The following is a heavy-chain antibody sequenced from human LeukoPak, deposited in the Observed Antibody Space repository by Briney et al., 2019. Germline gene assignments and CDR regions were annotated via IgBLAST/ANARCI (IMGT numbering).Heavy chain of an antibody. CDR3: ARTDRGSFDY. CDR2: IRYDGSNK. Sequence: GGSLRLSCAASGFTFSSYGMHWVRQAPGKGLEWVAFIRYDGSNKYYADSVKGRFTISRDNSKNTLYLHVNSLRPEDTAVYYCARTDRGSFDYWGQGTLVTVSS. CDR1: GFTFSSYG. D-gene: IGHD3-10*01. J-gene: IGHJ4*02. V-gene: IGHV3-30*02.